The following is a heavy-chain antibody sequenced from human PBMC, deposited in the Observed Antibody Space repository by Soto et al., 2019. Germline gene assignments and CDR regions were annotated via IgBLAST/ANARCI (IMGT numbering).Heavy chain of an antibody. Sequence: ASVKVSCKASGYTFTGYYMHWVRQAPGQGLEWMGWINPNSGGTNYAQKFQGRVTMTRDTSISTAYMELSRLRSDDTAVYYCARKRSGWYSHFDYWGQGTLVTVYS. D-gene: IGHD6-19*01. CDR3: ARKRSGWYSHFDY. J-gene: IGHJ4*02. CDR2: INPNSGGT. V-gene: IGHV1-2*02. CDR1: GYTFTGYY.